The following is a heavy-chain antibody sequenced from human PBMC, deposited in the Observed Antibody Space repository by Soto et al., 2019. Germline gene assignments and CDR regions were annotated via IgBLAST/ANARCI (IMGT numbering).Heavy chain of an antibody. CDR2: IWYDGSNK. CDR3: ARGADGDYAYYYYYMDV. CDR1: GFTFSSYG. D-gene: IGHD4-17*01. J-gene: IGHJ6*03. V-gene: IGHV3-33*01. Sequence: QVQLVESGGGVVQPGRSLRLSCAASGFTFSSYGMHWVRQAPGKGLEWVAVIWYDGSNKYYADSVKGRFTISRDNSKNTLYLQMNSLRAEDTAVYYCARGADGDYAYYYYYMDVWGKGTTVTVSS.